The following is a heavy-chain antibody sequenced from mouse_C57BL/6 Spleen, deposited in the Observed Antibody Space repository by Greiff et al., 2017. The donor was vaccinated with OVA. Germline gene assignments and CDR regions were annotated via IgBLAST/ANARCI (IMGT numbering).Heavy chain of an antibody. Sequence: VKLMESGTELVKPGASVKLSCKASGYTFTSYWMHWVKQRPGQGLEWIGNINPSNGGTNYNEKFKSRATLTVDKSSSTAYMQLSSLTSEDSAVYYCARGPYYSKPLFAYWGQGTLVTVSA. J-gene: IGHJ3*01. CDR2: INPSNGGT. D-gene: IGHD2-5*01. CDR1: GYTFTSYW. V-gene: IGHV1-53*01. CDR3: ARGPYYSKPLFAY.